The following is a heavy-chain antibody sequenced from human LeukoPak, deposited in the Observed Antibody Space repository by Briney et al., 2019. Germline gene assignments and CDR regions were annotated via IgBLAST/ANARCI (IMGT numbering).Heavy chain of an antibody. Sequence: GGSLRLSCAASGFTFSSYWMSWVRQAPGKGLEWVANIKQAGSEKYYVDSVKGRFTISRDNAKNSLYLQMNSLRAEDTAVYYCARDSSSWSGLTYYYCYMDVWGKGTTVSVSS. D-gene: IGHD6-13*01. CDR2: IKQAGSEK. V-gene: IGHV3-7*01. CDR3: ARDSSSWSGLTYYYCYMDV. J-gene: IGHJ6*03. CDR1: GFTFSSYW.